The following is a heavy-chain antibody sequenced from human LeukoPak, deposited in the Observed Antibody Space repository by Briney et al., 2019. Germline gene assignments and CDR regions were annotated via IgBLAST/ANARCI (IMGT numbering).Heavy chain of an antibody. D-gene: IGHD2-2*01. Sequence: GGSLRLSCAASGFTFSSHAMSWVRQAPGRGLEWVANIKQDGSEKYYVDSVKGRFTISRDNAKNSLYLQMNSLRVEDTAVYYCARDLVVVSAGDWFDPWGQGTLVTVSA. CDR2: IKQDGSEK. CDR3: ARDLVVVSAGDWFDP. CDR1: GFTFSSHA. J-gene: IGHJ5*02. V-gene: IGHV3-7*01.